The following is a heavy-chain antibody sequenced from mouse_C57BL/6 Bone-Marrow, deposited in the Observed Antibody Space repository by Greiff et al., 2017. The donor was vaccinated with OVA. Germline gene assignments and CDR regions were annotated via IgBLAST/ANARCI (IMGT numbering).Heavy chain of an antibody. D-gene: IGHD1-3*01. Sequence: VKLVESGAELVKPGASVKISCKASGYAFSSYWMNWVKQRPGKGLEWIGQIYPGDGDTNYNGKFKGKATLTADKSSSTAYMQLSSLTSEDSAVYFCARMGSSGFAYWGQGTLVTVSA. CDR1: GYAFSSYW. CDR2: IYPGDGDT. CDR3: ARMGSSGFAY. V-gene: IGHV1-80*01. J-gene: IGHJ3*01.